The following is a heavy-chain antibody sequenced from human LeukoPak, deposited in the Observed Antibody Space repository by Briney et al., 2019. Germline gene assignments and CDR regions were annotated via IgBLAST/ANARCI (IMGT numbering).Heavy chain of an antibody. D-gene: IGHD6-13*01. CDR3: ARVLSIAAAGWFDP. J-gene: IGHJ5*02. Sequence: SETLSLTCAVSGYSITSSSWWGWIRQPPGKGLEWIGYIYHSGTTYYNPSLQSRVTMSVDTSKNQFSLKLSSVTAVDTAVYYCARVLSIAAAGWFDPWGQGTLVTVSS. V-gene: IGHV4-28*03. CDR1: GYSITSSSW. CDR2: IYHSGTT.